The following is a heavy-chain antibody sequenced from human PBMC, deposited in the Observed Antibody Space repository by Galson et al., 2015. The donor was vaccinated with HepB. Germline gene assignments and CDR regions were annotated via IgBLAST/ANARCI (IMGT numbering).Heavy chain of an antibody. V-gene: IGHV1-24*01. CDR2: FDPEDGET. CDR3: ATYIAAAGNAEFQH. Sequence: SVKVSCKVSGYTLTELSMHWVRQAPGKGLEWMGGFDPEDGETIYAQKFQGRVTMTEDTSTDTAYMELSSLRSEDTAVYYCATYIAAAGNAEFQHWGQGTLVTVSS. D-gene: IGHD6-13*01. J-gene: IGHJ1*01. CDR1: GYTLTELS.